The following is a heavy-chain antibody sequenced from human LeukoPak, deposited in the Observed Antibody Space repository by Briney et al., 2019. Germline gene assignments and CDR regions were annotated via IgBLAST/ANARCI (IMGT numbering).Heavy chain of an antibody. CDR1: GFIFSSYA. J-gene: IGHJ4*02. V-gene: IGHV3-23*01. CDR2: ISASGGST. Sequence: GGSLRLSCEASGFIFSSYAMSWVRQAPGKGLEWVSVISASGGSTHYADSVKGRFTISRDNSKNTLYLQMNSLRAEDTAVYYCAKDHPFIAAATDWGQGTLVTVSS. CDR3: AKDHPFIAAATD. D-gene: IGHD6-13*01.